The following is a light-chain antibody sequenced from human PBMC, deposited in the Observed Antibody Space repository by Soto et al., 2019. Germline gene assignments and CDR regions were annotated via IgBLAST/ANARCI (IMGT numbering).Light chain of an antibody. J-gene: IGKJ1*01. CDR3: QQTYSTPRRT. Sequence: DIQMTQSPSSLSASVGDRVTITCRASQSISSYLNWYQQKPGKAPKLLIYAASSLQSGVPSGFSGSASGTDFTLTISSLLPEDFATYYCQQTYSTPRRTFGQGTKVEIK. CDR2: AAS. CDR1: QSISSY. V-gene: IGKV1-39*01.